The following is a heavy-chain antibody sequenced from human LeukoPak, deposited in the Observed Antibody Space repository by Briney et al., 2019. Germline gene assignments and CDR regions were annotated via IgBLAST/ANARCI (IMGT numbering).Heavy chain of an antibody. CDR1: GYTFTNYA. CDR2: INPNSGGT. V-gene: IGHV1-18*01. Sequence: ASVKVSCKASGYTFTNYAMNWVRQAPGQGLEWMGWINPNSGGTNYAQKFQGRVTMTTDTSTSTAYMELRSLRSDDTAVYHCARVGDILTGYPYYFDYWGQGTLVTVSS. D-gene: IGHD3-9*01. J-gene: IGHJ4*02. CDR3: ARVGDILTGYPYYFDY.